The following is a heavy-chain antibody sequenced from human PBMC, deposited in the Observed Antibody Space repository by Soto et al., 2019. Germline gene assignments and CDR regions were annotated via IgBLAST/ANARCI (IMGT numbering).Heavy chain of an antibody. CDR3: ARGPDDYSNSHLDY. CDR1: GGSISSGDYY. J-gene: IGHJ4*02. D-gene: IGHD4-4*01. V-gene: IGHV4-30-4*01. CDR2: IYYSGST. Sequence: SETLSLTCTVSGGSISSGDYYWSWIREPPGKGLEWIGYIYYSGSTYYNPSLKSRVTISVDTSKNQFSLKLSSVTAADTAVYYCARGPDDYSNSHLDYWGQGTLVTVSS.